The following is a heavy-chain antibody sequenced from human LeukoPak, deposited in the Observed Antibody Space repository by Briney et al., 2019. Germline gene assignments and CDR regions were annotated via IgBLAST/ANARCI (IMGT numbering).Heavy chain of an antibody. CDR3: AKQNIFERYFDY. Sequence: PGGSLRLSCAASGFTFSSYGMHWVRQAPGKGLEWVAVISYDGSNKYYADSVKGRFTISRDNSKNTLYLQMNSLRAEDTAVYYCAKQNIFERYFDYWGQGTLVTVSS. J-gene: IGHJ4*02. V-gene: IGHV3-30*18. CDR2: ISYDGSNK. D-gene: IGHD2/OR15-2a*01. CDR1: GFTFSSYG.